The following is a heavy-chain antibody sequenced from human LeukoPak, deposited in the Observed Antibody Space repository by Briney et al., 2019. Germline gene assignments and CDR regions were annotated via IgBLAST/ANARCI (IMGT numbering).Heavy chain of an antibody. D-gene: IGHD3-16*02. V-gene: IGHV3-33*01. CDR3: ARGRRLGELSLPQHFDY. J-gene: IGHJ4*02. CDR2: MWYDGSNK. Sequence: PGRSLRLSCAASGFTFSSYGMHWVRQAAGKGLEWVAVMWYDGSNKYYADSVKGRFTISRDNSKNTLYLQMNSLRAEDTAVYYCARGRRLGELSLPQHFDYWGQGTLVTVSS. CDR1: GFTFSSYG.